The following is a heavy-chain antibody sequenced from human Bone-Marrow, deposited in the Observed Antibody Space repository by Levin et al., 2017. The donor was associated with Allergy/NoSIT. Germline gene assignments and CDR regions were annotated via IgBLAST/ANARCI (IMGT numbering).Heavy chain of an antibody. CDR1: GFTFSAYA. CDR3: AKGRGTYEGAFDF. D-gene: IGHD3-16*01. Sequence: PGESLKISCAASGFTFSAYAMSWVRQAPGRGLEWVATISGSSRRTYYADSVRGRFTISRDLYLQMNSLRDEDTAVYYCAKGRGTYEGAFDFWGQGTLVSVSS. V-gene: IGHV3-23*01. CDR2: ISGSSRRT. J-gene: IGHJ3*01.